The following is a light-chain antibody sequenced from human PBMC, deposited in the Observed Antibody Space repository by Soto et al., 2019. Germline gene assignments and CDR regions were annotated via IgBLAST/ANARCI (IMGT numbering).Light chain of an antibody. CDR1: VGL. CDR2: DDT. J-gene: IGLJ1*01. V-gene: IGLV2-23*01. Sequence: QSALTQPASVSGSPGQSITISCTGTVGLVSWYQQHPGKVPKLIIYDDTKRPSGVSSRFSGSKSGNTASLTISGLQTEDEADYCCCLYVGGRTYVFGTGTKLTVL. CDR3: CLYVGGRTYV.